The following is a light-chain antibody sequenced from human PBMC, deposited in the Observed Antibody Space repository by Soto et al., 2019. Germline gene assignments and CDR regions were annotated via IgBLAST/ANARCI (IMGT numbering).Light chain of an antibody. CDR2: DAS. J-gene: IGKJ4*01. V-gene: IGKV1-33*01. CDR1: QDISNY. CDR3: QQYENFFT. Sequence: DLEMTQSPSSLSASVGDRVTITCQASQDISNYLNWYQQKPGKAPKLLIYDASNLETGVPSRFSGSGSGTDFTFTISSLQPEDIATYYCQQYENFFTFGGGTKVEIK.